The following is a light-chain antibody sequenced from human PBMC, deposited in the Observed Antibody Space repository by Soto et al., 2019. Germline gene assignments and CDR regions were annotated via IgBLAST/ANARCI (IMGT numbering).Light chain of an antibody. Sequence: EIVLTQSPGTLSFSPRERATLSCSASQSITNNYLAWYQQKAGQVPRLLLYGASTRPTGIPDRFSGSGSGTDFTLTITRLEPDDFAVYYCQHYGSSPRTFGQGTKVEIK. CDR3: QHYGSSPRT. CDR2: GAS. J-gene: IGKJ1*01. V-gene: IGKV3-20*01. CDR1: QSITNNY.